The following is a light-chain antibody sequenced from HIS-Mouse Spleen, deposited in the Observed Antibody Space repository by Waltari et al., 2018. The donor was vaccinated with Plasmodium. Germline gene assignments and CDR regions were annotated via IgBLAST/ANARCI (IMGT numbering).Light chain of an antibody. J-gene: IGLJ2*01. V-gene: IGLV2-8*01. CDR2: EVI. CDR1: SSDVGGYNY. CDR3: SSYAGSNNLV. Sequence: QSALTQPPSASGSPGQSVTISCTGTSSDVGGYNYVSWYQQHPGKAPKLSVYEVIKRPSGVPRRFAGSKSGNTASVTVSGVQAEEEADYYCSSYAGSNNLVFGGGTKLTVL.